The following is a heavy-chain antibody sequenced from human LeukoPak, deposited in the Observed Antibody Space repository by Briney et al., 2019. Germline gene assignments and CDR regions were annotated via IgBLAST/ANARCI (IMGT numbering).Heavy chain of an antibody. V-gene: IGHV3-23*01. CDR2: LSGSGGNT. D-gene: IGHD3-22*01. Sequence: PGGSLRLSCATSGFTFSSYAMSRVRQAPGKGLEWVSTLSGSGGNTYYADSVKGRVTISRDNSKNTLYLQMNCLRAEDTAVYHCAKGSYYYDSADYFDYWGQGTLVTVSS. CDR3: AKGSYYYDSADYFDY. J-gene: IGHJ4*02. CDR1: GFTFSSYA.